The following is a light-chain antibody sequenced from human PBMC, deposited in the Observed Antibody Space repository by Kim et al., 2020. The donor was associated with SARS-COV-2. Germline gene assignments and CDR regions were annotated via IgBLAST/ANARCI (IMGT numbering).Light chain of an antibody. CDR3: QAWDSSVV. CDR1: KFGNKY. Sequence: VSGTPEQTASMTCSGDKFGNKYSCWYQQKPGQSPVLVIYQDSKRPSGIPERFSGSNSGNTATLTISGTQAMDEADYYCQAWDSSVVFGGGTQLTVL. V-gene: IGLV3-1*01. J-gene: IGLJ2*01. CDR2: QDS.